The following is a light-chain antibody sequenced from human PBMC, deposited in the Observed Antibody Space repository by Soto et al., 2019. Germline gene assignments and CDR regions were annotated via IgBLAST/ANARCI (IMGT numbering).Light chain of an antibody. CDR2: DVS. Sequence: QSALTQPRSVSGSPGQSVTISCTGTSSDVGGYDYVSWYQQHPGRAPKVMIYDVSKRPSGVPNRFSGSKSGNTASLTISGLQTEDEADYYCQSYDSSLRLAVFGGGTKLTVL. CDR3: QSYDSSLRLAV. V-gene: IGLV2-11*01. CDR1: SSDVGGYDY. J-gene: IGLJ3*02.